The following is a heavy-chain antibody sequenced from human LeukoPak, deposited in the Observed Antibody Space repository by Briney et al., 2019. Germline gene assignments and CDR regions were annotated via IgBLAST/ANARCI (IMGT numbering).Heavy chain of an antibody. J-gene: IGHJ4*02. D-gene: IGHD5-24*01. CDR2: ISWNSGSI. CDR1: GFTFDDYA. V-gene: IGHV3-9*01. CDR3: AKGSRDSRPYYFDY. Sequence: GGSLRLSCAASGFTFDDYAMHWVRQAPGKGLEWVSGISWNSGSIGYADSVKGRFTISRDNSQNTLYLQMNSLRAEDTAVYYCAKGSRDSRPYYFDYWGQGALVTVSS.